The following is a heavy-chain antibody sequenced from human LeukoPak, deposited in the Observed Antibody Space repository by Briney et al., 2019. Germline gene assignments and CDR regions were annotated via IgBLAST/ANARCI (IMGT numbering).Heavy chain of an antibody. CDR2: IYTSGST. Sequence: SQTLSLTCTVSGGSISSGSYYWSWIRQPAGKGLEWIGRIYTSGSTNYNPSLKSRVTISVDTSKNQFSLKLSSVTAADTAVYYCARLGAGIAAAAPEDYWGQGTLVTVSS. V-gene: IGHV4-61*02. J-gene: IGHJ4*02. D-gene: IGHD6-13*01. CDR1: GGSISSGSYY. CDR3: ARLGAGIAAAAPEDY.